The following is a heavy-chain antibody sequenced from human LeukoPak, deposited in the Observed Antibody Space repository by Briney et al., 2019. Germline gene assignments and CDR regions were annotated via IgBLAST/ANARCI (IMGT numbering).Heavy chain of an antibody. CDR1: GCSISSSSYY. CDR2: IYYSRHT. CDR3: AITYYYDSSGYRGSFDY. V-gene: IGHV4-39*05. Sequence: SETPCLTGTVFGCSISSSSYYWGWIRQPPGKGLGVGGSIYYSRHTYYNPSLKSRLTISVDTSKNQFSLKLSSVPAADTAVYYCAITYYYDSSGYRGSFDYWGQGTLVTVSS. D-gene: IGHD3-22*01. J-gene: IGHJ4*02.